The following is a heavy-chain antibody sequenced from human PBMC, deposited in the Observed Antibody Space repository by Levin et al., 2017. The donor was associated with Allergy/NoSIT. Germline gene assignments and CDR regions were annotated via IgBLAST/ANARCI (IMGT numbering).Heavy chain of an antibody. CDR1: GYTFTGYY. Sequence: ASVKVSCKASGYTFTGYYMHWVRQAPGQGLEWMGRINPNSGGTNYAQKFQGRVTMTRDTSISTAYMELSRLRSDDTAVYYCARLYRRGPLVVPVGPLGYWGQGTLVTVSS. V-gene: IGHV1-2*06. J-gene: IGHJ4*02. D-gene: IGHD2-2*01. CDR3: ARLYRRGPLVVPVGPLGY. CDR2: INPNSGGT.